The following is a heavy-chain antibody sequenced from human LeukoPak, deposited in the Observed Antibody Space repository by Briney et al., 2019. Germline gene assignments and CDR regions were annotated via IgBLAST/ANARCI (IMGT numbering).Heavy chain of an antibody. CDR1: GGSFSGYY. CDR2: INHSGST. CDR3: ARGIRGYSYGRNAFDI. D-gene: IGHD5-18*01. Sequence: SETLSLTCAVYGGSFSGYYWSWIRQPPGKGLEWIGEINHSGSTNYNPSLKSRVTISVVTSKNQFSLKLSSVTAADTAVYYCARGIRGYSYGRNAFDIWGQGTMVTVSS. V-gene: IGHV4-34*01. J-gene: IGHJ3*02.